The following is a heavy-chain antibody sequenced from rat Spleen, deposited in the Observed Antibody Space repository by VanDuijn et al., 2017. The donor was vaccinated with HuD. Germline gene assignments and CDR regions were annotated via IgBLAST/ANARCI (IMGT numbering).Heavy chain of an antibody. Sequence: EVQLVESDGGLVQPGGSLKLSCAASGFTFSDYGMAWVLQAPTKGLEWVASINFDGSVTYYRDSVKGRFTISRDIVENTLYLQMSSLRSEDTAIYYCARAFLYEDFDYWGQGVMVTVSS. V-gene: IGHV5-29*01. CDR3: ARAFLYEDFDY. J-gene: IGHJ2*01. CDR2: INFDGSVT. D-gene: IGHD3-1*01. CDR1: GFTFSDYG.